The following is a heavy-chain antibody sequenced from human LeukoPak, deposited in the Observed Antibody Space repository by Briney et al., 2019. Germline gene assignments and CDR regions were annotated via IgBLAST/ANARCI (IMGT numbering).Heavy chain of an antibody. V-gene: IGHV4-34*01. CDR2: INHSGST. D-gene: IGHD4-23*01. CDR1: GGSFSGHY. CDR3: AKVRAWRAYGGNGFDY. J-gene: IGHJ4*02. Sequence: SETLSLTCAVYGGSFSGHYWSCIRQPPGKGLEWIGEINHSGSTNYNPSLKSRVTISIDTYKNQFSLKLSSVTAADTAVYYCAKVRAWRAYGGNGFDYWGQGTLVTVSS.